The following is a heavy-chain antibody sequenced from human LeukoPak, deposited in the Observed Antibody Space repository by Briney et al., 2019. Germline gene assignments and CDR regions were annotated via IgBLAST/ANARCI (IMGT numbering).Heavy chain of an antibody. CDR3: ASEVRDIAGLSDP. Sequence: ASVKVSGKASGYTVTRYDIHGVRQAPGQGLGWRGWMNPNSGGTKCAEKFPGRVTMTRARCISTAYMELSRLRSDDTAVYYCASEVRDIAGLSDPWGQGTLV. D-gene: IGHD2-15*01. CDR2: MNPNSGGT. CDR1: GYTVTRYD. J-gene: IGHJ5*02. V-gene: IGHV1-2*02.